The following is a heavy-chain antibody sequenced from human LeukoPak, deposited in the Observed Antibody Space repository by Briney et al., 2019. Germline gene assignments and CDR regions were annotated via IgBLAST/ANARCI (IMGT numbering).Heavy chain of an antibody. CDR2: IWSDGTNS. Sequence: GGSLRLSCAASGFIYSHYGMHWVRQAPGKGLEWVAVIWSDGTNSFYAGSVKGRLTISRDNSQRTLFLQMNSLRVEDTAMYYCVRDAQRGFDYSNSLRYWGHGTLVTVSS. CDR3: VRDAQRGFDYSNSLRY. V-gene: IGHV3-33*08. D-gene: IGHD4-11*01. CDR1: GFIYSHYG. J-gene: IGHJ4*01.